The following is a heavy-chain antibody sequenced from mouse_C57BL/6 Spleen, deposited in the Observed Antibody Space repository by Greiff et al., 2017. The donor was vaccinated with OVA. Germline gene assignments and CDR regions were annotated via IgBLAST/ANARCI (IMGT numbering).Heavy chain of an antibody. CDR3: ARDRGYYYGSRGYFDV. CDR2: ISYDGSN. CDR1: GYSITSGYY. V-gene: IGHV3-6*01. J-gene: IGHJ1*03. Sequence: EVKLQESGPGLVKPSQSLSLTCSVTGYSITSGYYWNWIRQFPGNKLEWMGYISYDGSNNYNPSLKNRISITRDTSKNQFFLKLNSVTTEDTATYYCARDRGYYYGSRGYFDVWGTGTTVTVSS. D-gene: IGHD1-1*01.